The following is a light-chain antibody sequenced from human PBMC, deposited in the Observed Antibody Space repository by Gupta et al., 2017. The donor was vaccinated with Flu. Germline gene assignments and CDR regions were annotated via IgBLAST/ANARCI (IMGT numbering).Light chain of an antibody. CDR2: GAS. Sequence: EMVLTQPPGTLSLSPGERATLTCRASQRVSSSYLAWYQQKPGQAPRLLIYGASSRATGIPDRFSGSGSGTDFTLTISRLDPEDFAVYYCQQYGSSLYTFGQGTKLEIK. J-gene: IGKJ2*01. V-gene: IGKV3-20*01. CDR3: QQYGSSLYT. CDR1: QRVSSSY.